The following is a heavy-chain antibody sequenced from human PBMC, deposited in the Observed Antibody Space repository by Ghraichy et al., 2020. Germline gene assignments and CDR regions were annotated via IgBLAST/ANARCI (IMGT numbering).Heavy chain of an antibody. Sequence: GGSPRLSCKASGFSFRDSWMSWVRQAPEKGLEWVANINNVGKEKYYVDSLKGRFTISRDNGKNSLFLQISSLRVEDTAVYYCARDPKRGALDYWGQGTLVAVSS. CDR3: ARDPKRGALDY. D-gene: IGHD3-10*01. V-gene: IGHV3-7*03. CDR1: GFSFRDSW. CDR2: INNVGKEK. J-gene: IGHJ4*02.